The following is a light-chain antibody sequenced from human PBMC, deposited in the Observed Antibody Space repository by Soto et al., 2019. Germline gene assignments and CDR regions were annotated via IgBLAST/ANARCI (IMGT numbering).Light chain of an antibody. J-gene: IGLJ3*02. Sequence: QSVLTQPPSASGTHGQRVSISCSGTSSNIGSNTVNWYHQLPGTAPTLLIYSNNQRPSGVPDRFSGSKSGTSASLAISGLQSQDEADYYCATWDNSLNGCVFGGGTKLTVL. CDR1: SSNIGSNT. CDR2: SNN. CDR3: ATWDNSLNGCV. V-gene: IGLV1-44*01.